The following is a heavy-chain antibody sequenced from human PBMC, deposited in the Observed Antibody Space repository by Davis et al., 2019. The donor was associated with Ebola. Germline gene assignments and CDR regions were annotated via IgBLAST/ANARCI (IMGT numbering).Heavy chain of an antibody. J-gene: IGHJ6*02. CDR1: GYSFTSYL. CDR3: ARHLPVTYYYGSGSYYSYGMDV. V-gene: IGHV5-51*01. CDR2: IYPGDSDT. Sequence: GESLKISCKGSGYSFTSYLIGWVRQMPGKGLKWMGIIYPGDSDTRYSPSFQGQVTISADKSISTAYLQWSSLKASDTAMYYCARHLPVTYYYGSGSYYSYGMDVWGQGTTVTVSS. D-gene: IGHD3-10*01.